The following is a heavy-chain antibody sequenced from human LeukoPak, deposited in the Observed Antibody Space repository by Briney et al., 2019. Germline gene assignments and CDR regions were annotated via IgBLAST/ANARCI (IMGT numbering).Heavy chain of an antibody. CDR2: INPSGGST. J-gene: IGHJ4*02. D-gene: IGHD2-2*01. CDR3: ASGNQYCSSTSCSPFDY. CDR1: GYSFTNYY. Sequence: ASVKVSCKASGYSFTNYYIHWVRQAPGQGLEWMGIINPSGGSTSYAQKFQGRVTMTRDTSTSTVYMELSSLRSEDTAVYYCASGNQYCSSTSCSPFDYWGQGTLVTVSS. V-gene: IGHV1-46*01.